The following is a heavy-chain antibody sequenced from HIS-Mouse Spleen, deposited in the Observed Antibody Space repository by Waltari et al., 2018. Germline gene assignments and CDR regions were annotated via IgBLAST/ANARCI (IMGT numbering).Heavy chain of an antibody. CDR1: GGSISSSSYY. J-gene: IGHJ4*02. CDR2: IYYSGSH. Sequence: QLQLQESGPGLVKPSETLSLTCTVSGGSISSSSYYWGWIRQPPGKGLEWIGSIYYSGSHYYNPSLKSRVTISVDTSKNQFSLKLSSVTAADTAVYYCARHRAPYSSSWYSYFDYWGQGTLVTVSS. D-gene: IGHD6-13*01. CDR3: ARHRAPYSSSWYSYFDY. V-gene: IGHV4-39*01.